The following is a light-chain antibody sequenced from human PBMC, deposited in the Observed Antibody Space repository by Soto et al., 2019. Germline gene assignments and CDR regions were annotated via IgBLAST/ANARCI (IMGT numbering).Light chain of an antibody. J-gene: IGKJ2*01. CDR1: QSVSSSY. V-gene: IGKV3-20*01. CDR2: GAS. Sequence: EIVLTQSPGTLSLSPGERATLSCRASQSVSSSYLAWYQQKPGQAPRLLIYGASRMATGIPDRFSGSGSVTDFTLTISRLEPEDFAVYYCQQYDGSPYTFGQGNKLESK. CDR3: QQYDGSPYT.